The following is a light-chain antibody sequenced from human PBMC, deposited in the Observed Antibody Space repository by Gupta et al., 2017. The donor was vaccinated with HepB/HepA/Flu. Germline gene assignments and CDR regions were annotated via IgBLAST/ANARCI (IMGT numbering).Light chain of an antibody. V-gene: IGLV1-40*01. CDR2: GNS. J-gene: IGLJ3*02. Sequence: QSVLTQPPSVSGAPGQRVSISCTGSSSNIGAGYYVHWYQMIPGTAPRLLIYGNSNRPAEVPNRVSGSKSGTSDSLIITGLQAEDEAEYFCQSYDTSLTRVFGGGTKLAVL. CDR1: SSNIGAGYY. CDR3: QSYDTSLTRV.